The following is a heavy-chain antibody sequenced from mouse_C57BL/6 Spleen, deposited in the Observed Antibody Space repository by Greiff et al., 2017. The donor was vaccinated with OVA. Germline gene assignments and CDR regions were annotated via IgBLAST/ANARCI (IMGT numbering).Heavy chain of an antibody. J-gene: IGHJ3*01. CDR3: AREAYYGSSPSWFAY. CDR1: GFTFSSYA. Sequence: EVKLVESGGGLVKPGGSLKLSCAASGFTFSSYAMSWVRQTPEKRLEWVATISDGGSYTYYPDNVKGRFTISRDNAKNNLYLQMSHLKSEDTAMYYCAREAYYGSSPSWFAYWGQGTLVTVSA. V-gene: IGHV5-4*01. D-gene: IGHD1-1*01. CDR2: ISDGGSYT.